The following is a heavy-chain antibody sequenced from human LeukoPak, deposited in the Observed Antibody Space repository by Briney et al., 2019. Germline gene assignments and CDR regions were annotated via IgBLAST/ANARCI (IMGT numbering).Heavy chain of an antibody. D-gene: IGHD3-22*01. V-gene: IGHV4-59*12. CDR2: IYYSGST. CDR1: GGSISSYY. Sequence: PSETLSLTCTVSGGSISSYYWSWIRQPPGKGLEWIGYIYYSGSTYYNPSLKSRVTISVDTSKNQFSLKLSSVTAADTAVYYCAREITMIVVVRNPDAFDIWGQGTMVTVSS. J-gene: IGHJ3*02. CDR3: AREITMIVVVRNPDAFDI.